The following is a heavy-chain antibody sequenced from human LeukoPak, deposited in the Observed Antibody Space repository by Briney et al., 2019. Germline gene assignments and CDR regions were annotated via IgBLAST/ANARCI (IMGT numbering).Heavy chain of an antibody. J-gene: IGHJ4*02. Sequence: GGSLRLSCAASGFTVSNNYMNWVRQAPGKGLEWVLSISGSSGSTYYADSVKGRFTISRDNSKNTLYLQMNSLRAEDTAIYYCAKAGYSTSWDFDYWGQGTLVTVSS. V-gene: IGHV3-23*01. D-gene: IGHD6-13*01. CDR2: ISGSSGST. CDR1: GFTVSNNY. CDR3: AKAGYSTSWDFDY.